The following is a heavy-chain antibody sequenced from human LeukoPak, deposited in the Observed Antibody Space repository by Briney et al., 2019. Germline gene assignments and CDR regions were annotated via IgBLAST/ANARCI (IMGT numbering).Heavy chain of an antibody. CDR1: GGSISSSSYY. V-gene: IGHV4-39*07. CDR2: IYYSGST. CDR3: ATIRWDAFDI. J-gene: IGHJ3*02. Sequence: SETLSLTCTVSGGSISSSSYYWGWIRQPPGKGLEWIGSIYYSGSTYYNPSLKSRVTISVDTSKNQFSLKLSSVTAADTAVYYCATIRWDAFDIWGQGTMVTVSS. D-gene: IGHD3-3*01.